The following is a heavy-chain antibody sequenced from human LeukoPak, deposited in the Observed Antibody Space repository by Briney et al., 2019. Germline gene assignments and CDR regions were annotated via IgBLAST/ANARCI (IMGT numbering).Heavy chain of an antibody. CDR1: GGSISSSSYY. Sequence: SETLSLTCIVSGGSISSSSYYWGWIRQPPGKGLEWIGSIYYSGTTYYNPSLKSRVTISVDTSKNQFSLKMNSVTAADTAVYYCAREHRSSKYFDSWGQGALMIVSS. V-gene: IGHV4-39*02. D-gene: IGHD6-6*01. CDR3: AREHRSSKYFDS. CDR2: IYYSGTT. J-gene: IGHJ4*02.